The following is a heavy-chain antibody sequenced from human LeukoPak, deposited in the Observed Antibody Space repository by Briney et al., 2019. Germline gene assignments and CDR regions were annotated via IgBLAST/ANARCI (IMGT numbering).Heavy chain of an antibody. V-gene: IGHV4-59*01. Sequence: PSETLSLTCTVSGGSISSYYWSWIRQPPGKGLDWIGYIYYGGSTNYNTSLKSRVTISVDTSKNQFSLKLSSVTAADTAVYYCARVGYYDSSGYDKYFQHWGQGTLVTVSS. D-gene: IGHD3-22*01. CDR2: IYYGGST. CDR1: GGSISSYY. J-gene: IGHJ1*01. CDR3: ARVGYYDSSGYDKYFQH.